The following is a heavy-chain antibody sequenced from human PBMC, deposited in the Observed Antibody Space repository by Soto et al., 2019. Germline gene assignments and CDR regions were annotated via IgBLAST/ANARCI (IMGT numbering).Heavy chain of an antibody. J-gene: IGHJ4*02. CDR1: GYTFTAYA. D-gene: IGHD3-16*02. CDR3: PRLAICPYGGLIGRFFN. V-gene: IGHV1-3*05. Sequence: QVQLAQSGAEERKPGASVKVSCEATGYTFTAYAMHWVRQAPGQRLEWMGWINPANGNTKYSQKFQGRLTITRNTSEIPGYMDLKSLTYVDTAMYYFPRLAICPYGGLIGRFFNLGQRNLFTVTS. CDR2: INPANGNT.